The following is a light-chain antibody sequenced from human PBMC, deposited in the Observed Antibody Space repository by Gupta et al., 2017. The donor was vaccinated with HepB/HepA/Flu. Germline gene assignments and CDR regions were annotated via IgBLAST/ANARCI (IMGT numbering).Light chain of an antibody. CDR3: QQSDSSPWT. J-gene: IGKJ1*01. CDR2: GAS. CDR1: QSISNY. Sequence: DIQMTQSPSSLSASVGDRVTITCRASQSISNYLNWYQQRPGKAPKLLIYGASGLQTGVPSRFSGGGSGTDFTLTIDRLQSEDFATYYCQQSDSSPWTFGQGTKVEIK. V-gene: IGKV1-39*01.